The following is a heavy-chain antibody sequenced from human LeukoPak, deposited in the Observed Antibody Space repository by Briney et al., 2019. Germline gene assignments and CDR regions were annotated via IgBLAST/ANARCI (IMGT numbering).Heavy chain of an antibody. J-gene: IGHJ6*02. Sequence: SETLSLTCAVYGGSFSGYYWSWIRQPPGKGLEWIGEINHSGSTNYNPSLKSRVTISVDTSKNQFSLKLSSVTAADTAVYYCARAKAARRYYYYYYGMDVWGQGTTVTVSS. D-gene: IGHD6-6*01. CDR3: ARAKAARRYYYYYYGMDV. V-gene: IGHV4-34*01. CDR2: INHSGST. CDR1: GGSFSGYY.